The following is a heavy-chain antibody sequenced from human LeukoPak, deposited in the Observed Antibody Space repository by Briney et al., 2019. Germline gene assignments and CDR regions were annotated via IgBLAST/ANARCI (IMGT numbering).Heavy chain of an antibody. Sequence: HPGGSLRLSCTASGFTLSSYEMTWIRQAPGKGLEWVSSIDYSGDTTYYADSVKGRFTISRDNSKNTLSLQMNSLRADDTAIYYCAKDGKRRIPMMVVVTRPCYSDYWGQGTPVTVSS. D-gene: IGHD3-22*01. CDR1: GFTLSSYE. CDR3: AKDGKRRIPMMVVVTRPCYSDY. CDR2: IDYSGDTT. J-gene: IGHJ4*02. V-gene: IGHV3-23*01.